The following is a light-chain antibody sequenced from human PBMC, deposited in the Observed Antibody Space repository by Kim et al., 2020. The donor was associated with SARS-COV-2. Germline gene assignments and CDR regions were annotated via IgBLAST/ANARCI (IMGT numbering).Light chain of an antibody. CDR1: QSVSIY. J-gene: IGKJ4*01. CDR2: DAS. V-gene: IGKV3-11*01. Sequence: EIVLTQSPATLSLSPGERATLSCRASQSVSIYLAWYQQKPGQAPRLLIHDASNRATGIPARFSGSGSGTDFTLTISSLEPEDFAVYYWQQSTYWSVTFAGGTKLEI. CDR3: QQSTYWSVT.